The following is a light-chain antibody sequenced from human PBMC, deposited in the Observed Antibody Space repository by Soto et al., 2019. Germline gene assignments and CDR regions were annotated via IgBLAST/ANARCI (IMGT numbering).Light chain of an antibody. CDR2: DAS. Sequence: DIQMTQSPSTLSASVGDRVTITCRASQSISSWLAWYQQKPGKAPKLLIYDASSLESEDPSRFSGSGSGTEFAITISSLQPDDFASYYCQQYKRYGYTFGQGTKLDIK. V-gene: IGKV1-5*01. CDR1: QSISSW. CDR3: QQYKRYGYT. J-gene: IGKJ2*01.